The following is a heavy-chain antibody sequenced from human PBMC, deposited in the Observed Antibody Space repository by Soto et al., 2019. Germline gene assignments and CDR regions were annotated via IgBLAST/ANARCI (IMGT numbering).Heavy chain of an antibody. CDR1: GGSISGYY. CDR2: INHSGST. D-gene: IGHD6-13*01. J-gene: IGHJ4*02. CDR3: ATSYGNAWYTY. V-gene: IGHV4-34*01. Sequence: SETRSLTRAVYGGSISGYYWSWIRQPPEKGLEWIGEINHSGSTNYNPSLKSRVTISVDRSKNQFTLQLTSVTVADTAVYYCATSYGNAWYTYWGQGTQVTVSS.